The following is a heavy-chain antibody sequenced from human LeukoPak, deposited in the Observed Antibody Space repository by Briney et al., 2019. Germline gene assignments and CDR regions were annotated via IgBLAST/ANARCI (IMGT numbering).Heavy chain of an antibody. CDR2: IYHSGST. V-gene: IGHV4-38-2*01. J-gene: IGHJ3*02. CDR3: ARYYRYQLLTYDAFDI. D-gene: IGHD2-2*01. CDR1: GYSISSGYY. Sequence: SETLSLTCAVSGYSISSGYYWGWIRQPPGKGLEGIGSIYHSGSTYYNPSLKSRVTISVDTSKNQFSLKLSSVTAADTAVYYCARYYRYQLLTYDAFDIWGQGTMVTVSS.